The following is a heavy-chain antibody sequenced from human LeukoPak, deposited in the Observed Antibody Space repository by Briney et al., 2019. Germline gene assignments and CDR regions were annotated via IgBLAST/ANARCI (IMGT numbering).Heavy chain of an antibody. CDR2: ISSSRSTM. J-gene: IGHJ4*02. V-gene: IGHV3-48*02. CDR3: ARGQGYYDFWSGYPDMYYFDY. CDR1: GFTFSSYN. D-gene: IGHD3-3*01. Sequence: GGSLRLSCAASGFTFSSYNMNWVRQAPGKGLEWVSYISSSRSTMYYADSVKGRFTISRDNAKNSLYLQMNSLRDEDTAVYYCARGQGYYDFWSGYPDMYYFDYWGQGTLVTVSS.